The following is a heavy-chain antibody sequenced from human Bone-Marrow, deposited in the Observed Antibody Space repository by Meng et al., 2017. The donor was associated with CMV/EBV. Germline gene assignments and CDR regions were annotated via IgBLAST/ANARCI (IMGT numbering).Heavy chain of an antibody. CDR3: ARDSSSGTGAWFDP. Sequence: SETLSLTCTVSGGSISSSSCYWGWIRQPPGKGLEWIGSLYYSGSTYYNPSLKSRVTISVDTSKNQLSLKLSSVTAADTAVYYCARDSSSGTGAWFDPWGQGTLVTCSS. J-gene: IGHJ5*02. D-gene: IGHD6-6*01. CDR1: GGSISSSSCY. V-gene: IGHV4-39*07. CDR2: LYYSGST.